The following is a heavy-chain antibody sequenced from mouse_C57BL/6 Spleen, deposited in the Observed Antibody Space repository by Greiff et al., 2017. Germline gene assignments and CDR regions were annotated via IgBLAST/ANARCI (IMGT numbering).Heavy chain of an antibody. Sequence: VQLQESGPELVKPGASVKISCKASGYAFSSSWMNWVKKRPGKGLEWIGRIYPGDGDTNYNGKFKGKATLTADKSSSTAYMQLSSLTSEDSAVYFCAIYYDYDEGTWFAYWGQGTLVTVSA. CDR2: IYPGDGDT. V-gene: IGHV1-82*01. CDR3: AIYYDYDEGTWFAY. J-gene: IGHJ3*01. CDR1: GYAFSSSW. D-gene: IGHD2-4*01.